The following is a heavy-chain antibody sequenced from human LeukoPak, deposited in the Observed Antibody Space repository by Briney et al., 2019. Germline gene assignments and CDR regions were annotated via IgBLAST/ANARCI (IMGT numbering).Heavy chain of an antibody. CDR3: ATDVGAD. J-gene: IGHJ4*02. V-gene: IGHV3-7*01. CDR2: IKEDGSEK. CDR1: GFTFSSSW. Sequence: GGSLRLSCAASGFTFSSSWMTWVRQTPGKGLEWVANIKEDGSEKYYVDSVKGRFTISRDNAKNSLYLQMNSLRAEDTALYYCATDVGADWGQGTLVTVSS.